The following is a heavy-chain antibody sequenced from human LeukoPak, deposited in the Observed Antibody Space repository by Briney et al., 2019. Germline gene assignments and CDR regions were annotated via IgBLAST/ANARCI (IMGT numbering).Heavy chain of an antibody. CDR3: AKDYEFGNDDYGARAFDI. CDR2: VDSVGGST. CDR1: GFTFSSYA. D-gene: IGHD4-17*01. J-gene: IGHJ3*02. Sequence: PTGGSLRLSCAASGFTFSSYAMHWVRQAPGKGLEWVSGVDSVGGSTYYADSVKGRFTISRDNSNNALYLQMNTLRADDTAVYHCAKDYEFGNDDYGARAFDIWGQGTLVTVSS. V-gene: IGHV3-23*01.